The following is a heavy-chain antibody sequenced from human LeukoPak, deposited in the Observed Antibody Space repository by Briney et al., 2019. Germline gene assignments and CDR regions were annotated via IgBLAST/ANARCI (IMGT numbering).Heavy chain of an antibody. V-gene: IGHV3-30*02. CDR2: IWYDGSNK. CDR1: GFTLSIHR. CDR3: AKSRDSSCWYAPGDF. D-gene: IGHD6-13*01. J-gene: IGHJ4*02. Sequence: GGSLRLSCSASGFTLSIHRMHAVRAPPGKGLEGVAVIWYDGSNKYSAASVKGRFSISRDNSKNTLYLQMNSLRAEDTAVYYCAKSRDSSCWYAPGDFWGQGTLVTVSS.